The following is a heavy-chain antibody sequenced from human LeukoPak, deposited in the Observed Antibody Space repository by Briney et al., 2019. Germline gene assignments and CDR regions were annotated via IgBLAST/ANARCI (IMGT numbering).Heavy chain of an antibody. J-gene: IGHJ3*02. Sequence: GASVKVSCKASGGTFSSYAISWVRQAPGQGLEWMGGIIPIFGTANYAQKFQGRVTITADKSTSTAYMELSSLRSEDTAVYYCAREGDGFDADAFDIWGQGTMVTVSS. D-gene: IGHD5-24*01. CDR1: GGTFSSYA. CDR3: AREGDGFDADAFDI. CDR2: IIPIFGTA. V-gene: IGHV1-69*06.